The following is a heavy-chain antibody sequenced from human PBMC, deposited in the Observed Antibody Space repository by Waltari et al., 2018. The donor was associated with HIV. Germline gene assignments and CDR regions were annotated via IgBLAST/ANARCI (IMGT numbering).Heavy chain of an antibody. CDR3: ASPDGDIRRAGAFDI. Sequence: QVQLVQSGAEVKKPGSSVKVSCKASGGTFSSYAISWVRQAPGQGLEWMGGIIHIIGTANYAQKFQGRVTITADESTSTAYMGLSSLRSEDTAVYYCASPDGDIRRAGAFDIWGQGTMVTVSS. CDR1: GGTFSSYA. V-gene: IGHV1-69*01. D-gene: IGHD2-15*01. J-gene: IGHJ3*02. CDR2: IIHIIGTA.